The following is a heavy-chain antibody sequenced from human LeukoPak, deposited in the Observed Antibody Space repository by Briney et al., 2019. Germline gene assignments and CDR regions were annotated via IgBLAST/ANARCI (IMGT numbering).Heavy chain of an antibody. D-gene: IGHD6-13*01. CDR3: AREAAAGPGLVFDP. CDR2: ISSSGSTI. V-gene: IGHV3-11*04. J-gene: IGHJ5*02. CDR1: GFTFSDYY. Sequence: PGGSLRLSCAASGFTFSDYYMSWIRQAPGKGLEWVSYISSSGSTIYYADSVKGRFTISRDNAKNSLYLEMNSLRAEDTAVYYCAREAAAGPGLVFDPWGQGTLVTVSS.